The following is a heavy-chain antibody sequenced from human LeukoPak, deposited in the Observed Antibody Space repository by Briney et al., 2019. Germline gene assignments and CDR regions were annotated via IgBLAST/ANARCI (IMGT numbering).Heavy chain of an antibody. D-gene: IGHD2-21*02. V-gene: IGHV3-23*01. Sequence: GGTLRLSCAASGFTFSNYAMSWVRQAPGKGLEWVSSVSSSGVNTYYADSVKGRFTISRDNSRNTVYLQISSLRAEDTAVYYCAKRDRPCSGDCSAPYYFDYWGQGTLVTVSS. J-gene: IGHJ4*02. CDR2: VSSSGVNT. CDR3: AKRDRPCSGDCSAPYYFDY. CDR1: GFTFSNYA.